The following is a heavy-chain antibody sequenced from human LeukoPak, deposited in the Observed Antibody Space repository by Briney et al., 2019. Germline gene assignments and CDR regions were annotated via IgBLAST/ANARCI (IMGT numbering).Heavy chain of an antibody. Sequence: GASVTVSCKASGYTFTSYYMHWVRQAPGQGLEWMGIINPSGDSTSYAQKFQGRVTMTRDMSTSTDYMELSSLRSEDTAMYYCARQGPTSHSGSYHLDYWGQGTLVTVSS. D-gene: IGHD1-26*01. CDR2: INPSGDST. CDR1: GYTFTSYY. CDR3: ARQGPTSHSGSYHLDY. V-gene: IGHV1-46*01. J-gene: IGHJ4*02.